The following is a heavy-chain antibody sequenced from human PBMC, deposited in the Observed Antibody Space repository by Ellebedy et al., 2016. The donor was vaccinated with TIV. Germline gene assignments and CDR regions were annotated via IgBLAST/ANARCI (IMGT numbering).Heavy chain of an antibody. V-gene: IGHV1-8*02. CDR3: ARDYYYYYMDV. CDR1: GGTFSSYA. J-gene: IGHJ6*03. CDR2: MNPNSGNT. Sequence: ASVKVSCXASGGTFSSYAISWVRQATGQGLEWMGWMNPNSGNTGYAQKFQGRVTMTRNTSISTAYMELSSLRSEDTAVYYCARDYYYYYMDVWGKGTTVTVSS.